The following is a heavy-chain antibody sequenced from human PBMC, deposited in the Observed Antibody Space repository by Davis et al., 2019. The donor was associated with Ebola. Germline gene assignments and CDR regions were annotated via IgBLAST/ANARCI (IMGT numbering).Heavy chain of an antibody. CDR1: GFTVSSNY. D-gene: IGHD6-13*01. V-gene: IGHV3-53*01. CDR3: ARDRGMIAAAGTSGY. CDR2: IYSGGST. J-gene: IGHJ4*02. Sequence: GESLKISCAASGFTVSSNYMSWVRQAPGKGLEWVSVIYSGGSTYYADSVKGRFTISRDNSKNTLYLQMNSLRAEDTAVYYCARDRGMIAAAGTSGYWGQGTLVTVSS.